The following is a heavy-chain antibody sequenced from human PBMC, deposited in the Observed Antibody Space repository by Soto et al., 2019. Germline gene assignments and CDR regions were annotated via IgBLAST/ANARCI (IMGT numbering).Heavy chain of an antibody. D-gene: IGHD2-15*01. CDR2: IYHSGNT. Sequence: QVQLQESGPGLVKPSGTLSLTCAVSGGSISSNNWWSWVRQPPGKGLEWIGEIYHSGNTNYSPSLKSRVTISVDKSKNQFSLKLSSVTAADTAVYYCARGGGGNWHWYFDVWGRGTLVTVSS. CDR3: ARGGGGNWHWYFDV. CDR1: GGSISSNNW. V-gene: IGHV4-4*02. J-gene: IGHJ2*01.